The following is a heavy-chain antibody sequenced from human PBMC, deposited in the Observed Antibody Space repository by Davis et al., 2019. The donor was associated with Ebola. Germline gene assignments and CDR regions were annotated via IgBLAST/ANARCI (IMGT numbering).Heavy chain of an antibody. Sequence: PGGSLRLSCEASGFTFSYHRMSWIRQVPGKGLEWLSYIADSGVDYAESVKGRFTISRDNSKNTLYLQMNSLRAEDTAVYYCAKDLHYGSALRHYGMDVWGQGTTVTVSS. CDR2: IADSGV. CDR1: GFTFSYHR. V-gene: IGHV3-11*01. CDR3: AKDLHYGSALRHYGMDV. D-gene: IGHD3-10*01. J-gene: IGHJ6*02.